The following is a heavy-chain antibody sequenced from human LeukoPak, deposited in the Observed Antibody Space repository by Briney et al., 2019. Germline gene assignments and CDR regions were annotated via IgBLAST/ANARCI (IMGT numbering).Heavy chain of an antibody. V-gene: IGHV4-31*03. D-gene: IGHD1-14*01. CDR3: ARSPTPLNHFDY. CDR1: GGSISSGGYY. CDR2: IYYSGST. Sequence: SETLSLTCTVSGGSISSGGYYWSWIRQHPGKGLEWIGYIYYSGSTYYNPSLKSRVTISVDTSKNQFSLKLSSVTAADTAAYYCARSPTPLNHFDYWGQGTLVTVSS. J-gene: IGHJ4*02.